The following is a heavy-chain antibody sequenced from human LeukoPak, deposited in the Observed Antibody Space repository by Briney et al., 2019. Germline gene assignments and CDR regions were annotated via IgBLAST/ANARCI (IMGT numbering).Heavy chain of an antibody. CDR3: ARSRDGYNRGAFDI. J-gene: IGHJ3*02. Sequence: PSETLSLTCTVSGGSISSYYWSWIRQPPGKGLEWIGYIYYSGSTYYNPSLKSRVTISVDTSENQFSLKLSSVTAADTAVYYCARSRDGYNRGAFDIWGQGTMVTVSS. V-gene: IGHV4-59*08. D-gene: IGHD5-24*01. CDR2: IYYSGST. CDR1: GGSISSYY.